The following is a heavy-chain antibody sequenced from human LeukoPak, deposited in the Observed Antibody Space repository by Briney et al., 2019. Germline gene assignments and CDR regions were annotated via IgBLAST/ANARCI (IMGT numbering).Heavy chain of an antibody. CDR1: GFSLSTSGVG. D-gene: IGHD6-13*01. CDR2: IYGDDDK. CDR3: AHLEGGFSSDWYFQGFDY. V-gene: IGHV2-5*02. Sequence: ESGPTLVKPTQTLRLTCTFSGFSLSTSGVGAGWIRQPPGKALEWFALIYGDDDKRYSPSLKSRLTITKDPSKNQVVLRMTNMDPVDTATYYCAHLEGGFSSDWYFQGFDYWGQGILVTVSS. J-gene: IGHJ4*02.